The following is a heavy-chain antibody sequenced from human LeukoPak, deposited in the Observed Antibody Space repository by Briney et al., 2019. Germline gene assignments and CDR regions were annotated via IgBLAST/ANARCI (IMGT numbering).Heavy chain of an antibody. V-gene: IGHV3-23*01. J-gene: IGHJ4*02. CDR1: GFTFSSYA. CDR2: ISGSGGST. D-gene: IGHD3-3*01. Sequence: PGGSLRLSCAASGFTFSSYAMSWVRQAPGKGLEWVSAISGSGGSTYYADSVKGRFTISRDNSKNTLYLQMNSLRAEDTAVYYCAKDPAYYDFWSGYNFDYWGQGTLVTVSS. CDR3: AKDPAYYDFWSGYNFDY.